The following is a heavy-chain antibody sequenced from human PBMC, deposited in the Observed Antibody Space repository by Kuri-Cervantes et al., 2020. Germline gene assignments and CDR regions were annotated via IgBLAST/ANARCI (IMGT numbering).Heavy chain of an antibody. CDR1: GGTFSSYT. V-gene: IGHV1-69*02. D-gene: IGHD3-22*01. Sequence: SVKVSCKASGGTFSSYTISWVRQAPGQGLEWMGRIIPILGIANYAQKFQGRATITADKSTSTAYMELSSLRSEDTAVYYCARGPYYYYDSSGYYYLDYWGQGTLVTVSS. CDR3: ARGPYYYYDSSGYYYLDY. CDR2: IIPILGIA. J-gene: IGHJ4*02.